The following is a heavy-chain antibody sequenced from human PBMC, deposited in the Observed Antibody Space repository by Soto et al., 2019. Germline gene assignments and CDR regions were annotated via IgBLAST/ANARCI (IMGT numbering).Heavy chain of an antibody. J-gene: IGHJ4*02. Sequence: GGSLRLSCTASGFTFSNYGIHWVRQAPGKGLVWVSRINSDGSSISYADSVKGRFTISRDNAKNTLYLQMNSLRVEDTAVYYCARETGYSSGWRQDYWGQGTLVTVSS. V-gene: IGHV3-74*01. CDR3: ARETGYSSGWRQDY. CDR1: GFTFSNYG. D-gene: IGHD6-19*01. CDR2: INSDGSSI.